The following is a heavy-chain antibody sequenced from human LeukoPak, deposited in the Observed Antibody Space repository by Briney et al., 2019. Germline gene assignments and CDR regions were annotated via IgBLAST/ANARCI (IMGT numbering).Heavy chain of an antibody. V-gene: IGHV3-30*18. J-gene: IGHJ4*02. D-gene: IGHD3-9*01. CDR2: FWSDGTNR. CDR1: GFTLTSHG. Sequence: GRSLRLSCAASGFTLTSHGMHWVRQAPGKGLEWVAIFWSDGTNRYYADSVQGRFIISRDIPKNTLYLQMNSLRTEDTAMFYCAKDLFAFYDILTGYQVDYWGQGTLVTVSS. CDR3: AKDLFAFYDILTGYQVDY.